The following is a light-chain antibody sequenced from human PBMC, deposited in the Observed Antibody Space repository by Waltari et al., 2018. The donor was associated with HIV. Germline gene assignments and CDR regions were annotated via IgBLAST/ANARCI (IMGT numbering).Light chain of an antibody. J-gene: IGKJ5*01. Sequence: EIVLTQSPGIPSLSAGERATLSCRASQSINRSYLAWYQHKPGQAPRLLIYGASNRAAGIPDRFSGSGSGTDFTLTISRLEPDDIAVYYCQQYGSSPITFGQGTRLEI. CDR1: QSINRSY. CDR2: GAS. V-gene: IGKV3-20*01. CDR3: QQYGSSPIT.